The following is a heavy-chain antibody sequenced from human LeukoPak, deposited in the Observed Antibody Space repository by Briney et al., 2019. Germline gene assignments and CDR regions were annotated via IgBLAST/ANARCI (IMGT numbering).Heavy chain of an antibody. CDR3: AADQYTSSSERFDH. Sequence: ASVKVSCTASGYTFTTKYIHWVRQAPGQGLEWMGWMNPNSGDTKYAQKFQGRVTMTRDTSITTAYMELSRLRSDDTAVYYCAADQYTSSSERFDHWGQGSLVTVSS. CDR2: MNPNSGDT. D-gene: IGHD6-6*01. J-gene: IGHJ5*02. CDR1: GYTFTTKY. V-gene: IGHV1-2*02.